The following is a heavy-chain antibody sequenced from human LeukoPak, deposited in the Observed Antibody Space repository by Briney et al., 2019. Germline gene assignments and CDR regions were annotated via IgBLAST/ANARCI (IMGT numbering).Heavy chain of an antibody. D-gene: IGHD1-1*01. J-gene: IGHJ3*02. V-gene: IGHV3-53*01. CDR1: GFTVSSNY. Sequence: PGGSLRLSCAASGFTVSSNYMSWVRQAPGKGLEWVSVIYSGGSTYYADSLKGRFTLSRDTSKNTLYLQMNSLRAEDTAVYYCARVGMNDDAFDIWGQGTMVTVSS. CDR3: ARVGMNDDAFDI. CDR2: IYSGGST.